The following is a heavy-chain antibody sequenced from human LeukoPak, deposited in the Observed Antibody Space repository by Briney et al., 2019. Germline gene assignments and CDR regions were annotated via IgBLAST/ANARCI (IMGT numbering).Heavy chain of an antibody. D-gene: IGHD6-13*01. CDR2: ISSSSSTI. V-gene: IGHV3-48*01. CDR3: ARDPKYSSSREIDY. CDR1: GFTFSSYS. J-gene: IGHJ4*02. Sequence: GGSPRLSCAASGFTFSSYSMNWVRQAPGKGLEWVSYISSSSSTIYYADSVKGRFTISRDNAKNSLYLQMNSLRAEDTAVYYCARDPKYSSSREIDYWGQGTLVTVSS.